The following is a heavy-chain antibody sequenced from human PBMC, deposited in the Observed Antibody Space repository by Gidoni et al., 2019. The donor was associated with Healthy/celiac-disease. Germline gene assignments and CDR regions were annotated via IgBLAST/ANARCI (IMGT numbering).Heavy chain of an antibody. D-gene: IGHD4-17*01. CDR3: ARGGGYGDYVFWFDP. CDR2: ISSSSSYI. Sequence: EVQLVESGGGLVKPGGSLRLACAASGFTFSSYSMNWVRQAPGKGLEWVSSISSSSSYIYYADSVKGRFTISRDNAKNSLYLQMNSLRAEDTAVYYCARGGGYGDYVFWFDPWGQGTLVTVSS. V-gene: IGHV3-21*01. CDR1: GFTFSSYS. J-gene: IGHJ5*02.